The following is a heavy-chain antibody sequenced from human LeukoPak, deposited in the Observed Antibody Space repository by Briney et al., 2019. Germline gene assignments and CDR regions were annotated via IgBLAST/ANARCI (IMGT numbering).Heavy chain of an antibody. V-gene: IGHV1-46*01. D-gene: IGHD2-21*02. J-gene: IGHJ4*02. Sequence: GASVKVSCKASGYTLTSYYMHWVRQAPGQGLEWMGIINPSGGSTSYAQKFQGRVTMTRDTSTSAVYMELSSLRSEDTAVYYCARDPCGGDCYKDYWGQGTLVTVSS. CDR2: INPSGGST. CDR3: ARDPCGGDCYKDY. CDR1: GYTLTSYY.